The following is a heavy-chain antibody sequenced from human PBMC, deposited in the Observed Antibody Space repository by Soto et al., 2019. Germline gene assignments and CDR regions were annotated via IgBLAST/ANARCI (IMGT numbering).Heavy chain of an antibody. Sequence: SVKVSCKASGGTFSSYAISWVRQAPGQGLEWMGGIIPIFGTANYAQKFQGRVTITADESTSTAYMALSSLRSEDTAVYYCARDPGEYYYDSSGYYPDAFDIWGQGTMVTVSS. CDR1: GGTFSSYA. V-gene: IGHV1-69*13. D-gene: IGHD3-22*01. J-gene: IGHJ3*02. CDR3: ARDPGEYYYDSSGYYPDAFDI. CDR2: IIPIFGTA.